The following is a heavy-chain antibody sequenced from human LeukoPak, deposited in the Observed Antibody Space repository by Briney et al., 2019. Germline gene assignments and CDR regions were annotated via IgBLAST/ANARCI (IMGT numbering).Heavy chain of an antibody. CDR3: ASVDLGDSIIFDY. D-gene: IGHD2-21*02. J-gene: IGHJ4*02. CDR1: AGSLETYY. Sequence: SETLSLTCTVSAGSLETYYWSWIRQSPGKGLEWIGNIYYSGSANYNPSLKSRVTISVDTSKNQFSLRLTSVTAADTAVYYCASVDLGDSIIFDYWGQGILVTVSS. CDR2: IYYSGSA. V-gene: IGHV4-59*01.